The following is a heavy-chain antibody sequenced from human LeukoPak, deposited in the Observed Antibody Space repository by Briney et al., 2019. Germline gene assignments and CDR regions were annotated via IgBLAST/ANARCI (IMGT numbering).Heavy chain of an antibody. J-gene: IGHJ4*02. Sequence: PGRSLRLSCAASGFTFSSYATHWVRQAPGKGLEWVAVISYDGSNEYYADSVKGRYTISRDNSKNTLYLQMKSLRVEDTAVYYCARGPRYCSSTTCYEIDYWGQGTLVTVSS. V-gene: IGHV3-30-3*01. CDR3: ARGPRYCSSTTCYEIDY. CDR2: ISYDGSNE. CDR1: GFTFSSYA. D-gene: IGHD2-2*01.